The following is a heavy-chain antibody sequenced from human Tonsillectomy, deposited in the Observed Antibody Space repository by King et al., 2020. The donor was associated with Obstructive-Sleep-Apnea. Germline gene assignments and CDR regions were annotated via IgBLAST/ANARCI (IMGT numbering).Heavy chain of an antibody. D-gene: IGHD2-2*01. CDR3: AKDMDCSTTSCFPRGGMDV. Sequence: VQLVESGGVVVQPGGSLRLTCAASGFTFDDYAMHWVRQAPGKGLEWVSLITWDGISTYYADSVKGRFTISRDNSINSLYLQMNRLRAEDTALYYCAKDMDCSTTSCFPRGGMDVWGQGTTVTVS. V-gene: IGHV3-43D*03. CDR2: ITWDGIST. J-gene: IGHJ6*02. CDR1: GFTFDDYA.